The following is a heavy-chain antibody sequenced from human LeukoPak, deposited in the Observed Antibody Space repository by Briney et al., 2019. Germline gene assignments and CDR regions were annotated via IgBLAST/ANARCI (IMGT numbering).Heavy chain of an antibody. D-gene: IGHD3-22*01. Sequence: GGSLRLSCAASGFSFSHAWMNWVRQAPGKGLEWLGRIKSQTDGGTTDYAAPVKGRFSISRDDSKNTLYLQMNSLKTEDTAVYYCTTVPYYERVSGWYFDLWGRGTLVTVFS. J-gene: IGHJ2*01. CDR1: GFSFSHAW. CDR3: TTVPYYERVSGWYFDL. V-gene: IGHV3-15*01. CDR2: IKSQTDGGTT.